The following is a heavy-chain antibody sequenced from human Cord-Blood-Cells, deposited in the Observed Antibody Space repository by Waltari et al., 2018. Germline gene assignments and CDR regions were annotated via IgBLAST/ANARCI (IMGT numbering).Heavy chain of an antibody. Sequence: QLQLQESGSRLVKPSQTLSLTCAVSGGSISSGGYSWTWIRQPPGKGLEWIGYIYHSGSTYYNPSLKSRVTISVDRSKNQFSLKLSSVTAADTAVYYCARELGYYFDYWGQGTLVTVSS. CDR2: IYHSGST. J-gene: IGHJ4*02. CDR3: ARELGYYFDY. V-gene: IGHV4-30-2*01. D-gene: IGHD7-27*01. CDR1: GGSISSGGYS.